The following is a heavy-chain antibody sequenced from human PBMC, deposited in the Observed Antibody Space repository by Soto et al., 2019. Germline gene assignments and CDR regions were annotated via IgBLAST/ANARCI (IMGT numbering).Heavy chain of an antibody. J-gene: IGHJ4*02. CDR3: ARGSKDSYPGSRIFDF. Sequence: EVQLLESGGGLVQPGGSLRLSCAASGFTFSSYSMSWVRQAPGKGLEWVSGFRTSGDGGTTYYADSVKGRFTISRDNSNKTLYLQMSSLRADDSAVYFCARGSKDSYPGSRIFDFWGRGTLVTVSS. CDR1: GFTFSSYS. V-gene: IGHV3-23*01. D-gene: IGHD3-10*01. CDR2: TSGDGGTT.